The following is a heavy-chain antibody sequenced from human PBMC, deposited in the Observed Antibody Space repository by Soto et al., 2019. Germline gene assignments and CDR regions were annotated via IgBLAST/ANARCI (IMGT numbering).Heavy chain of an antibody. CDR2: ISYDGSNK. Sequence: QVQLVESGGGVVQPGRSLRLSCAASGFTFSSYAMHWVRQAPGKGLEWVAVISYDGSNKYYADSVKGRFTISRDNSKNTLYLQMNSLRAEDTAVYYCARDILVRGVISPYGMDVW. CDR3: ARDILVRGVISPYGMDV. CDR1: GFTFSSYA. V-gene: IGHV3-30-3*01. J-gene: IGHJ6*01. D-gene: IGHD3-10*01.